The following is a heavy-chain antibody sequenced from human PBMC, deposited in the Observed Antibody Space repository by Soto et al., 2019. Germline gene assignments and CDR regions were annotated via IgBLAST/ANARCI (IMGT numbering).Heavy chain of an antibody. J-gene: IGHJ6*02. V-gene: IGHV4-4*07. Sequence: TSETLSLTCTVSGGSISSYYWSWIRQPAGKGLEWIGRIYTSGSTNYNPSLKSRVTMSVDTSKNQFSLKLSSVTAADTAVYYCARDIRIAAAGLYYYYYGMDVWGQGTTVTVSS. D-gene: IGHD6-13*01. CDR1: GGSISSYY. CDR3: ARDIRIAAAGLYYYYYGMDV. CDR2: IYTSGST.